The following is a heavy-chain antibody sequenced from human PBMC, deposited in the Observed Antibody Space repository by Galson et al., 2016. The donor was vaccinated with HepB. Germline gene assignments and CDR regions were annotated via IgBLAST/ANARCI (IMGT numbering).Heavy chain of an antibody. V-gene: IGHV2-5*02. CDR2: IFWDEDK. CDR3: AHRGGSHYVSASPPFDP. D-gene: IGHD3-10*01. Sequence: PALVKPTQTLTLTCTFSGFSFSTTGEGVGWIRQPPGRALERLALIFWDEDKRYSPSLKSRLTITKDTSKNQVVLTMTNMDPVDTGTYYCAHRGGSHYVSASPPFDPWGQGILVTVS. J-gene: IGHJ5*02. CDR1: GFSFSTTGEG.